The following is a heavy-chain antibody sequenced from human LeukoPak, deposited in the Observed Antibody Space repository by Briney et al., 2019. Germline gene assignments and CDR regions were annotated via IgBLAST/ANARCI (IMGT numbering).Heavy chain of an antibody. D-gene: IGHD2-2*01. CDR3: ARGLVPANYYYYYMDV. V-gene: IGHV1-18*01. CDR2: ISAYNGNT. CDR1: GYTFTSYG. Sequence: ASVKVSCKGSGYTFTSYGISWVRQAPGQGLEWMGWISAYNGNTNYAQKLQGRVTMTTDTSTSTAYMELRSLRSDDTAVYYCARGLVPANYYYYYMDVWGKGTTVTVSS. J-gene: IGHJ6*03.